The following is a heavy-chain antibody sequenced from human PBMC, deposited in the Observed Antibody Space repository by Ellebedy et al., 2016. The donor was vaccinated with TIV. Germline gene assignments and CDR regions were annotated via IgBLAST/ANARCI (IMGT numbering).Heavy chain of an antibody. V-gene: IGHV3-64D*06. Sequence: GESLKISCSASGFTFSSYAMLLVRQAPGTGLEYVSAIVGNGGSTYYADSVKGRFTISRDNSKNTLYLQMSSLRPEDTAVYYCVKAWGDWGQGTLVTVSS. J-gene: IGHJ4*02. CDR3: VKAWGD. D-gene: IGHD7-27*01. CDR1: GFTFSSYA. CDR2: IVGNGGST.